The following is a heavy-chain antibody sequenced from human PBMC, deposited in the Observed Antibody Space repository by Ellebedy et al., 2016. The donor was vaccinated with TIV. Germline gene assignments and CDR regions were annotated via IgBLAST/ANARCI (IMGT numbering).Heavy chain of an antibody. CDR1: GFSLSTSGVG. V-gene: IGHV2-5*01. CDR3: ARIVLAAAGTDGWYFDL. Sequence: SGPTLVKPTQTLTLTCTFSGFSLSTSGVGVGWIRQPPGKALEWLAFIYWNDDKRYSPSLKSRLTITKDTSKNQVVLTMTNMDPVDTATYYCARIVLAAAGTDGWYFDLWGRGTLVTVSS. CDR2: IYWNDDK. D-gene: IGHD6-13*01. J-gene: IGHJ2*01.